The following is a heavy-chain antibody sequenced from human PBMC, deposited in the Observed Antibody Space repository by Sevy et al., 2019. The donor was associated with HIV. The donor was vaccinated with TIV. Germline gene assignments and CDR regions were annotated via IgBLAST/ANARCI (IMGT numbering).Heavy chain of an antibody. D-gene: IGHD2-15*01. CDR2: ISYDGSNK. J-gene: IGHJ6*03. CDR1: GFTFSSYA. Sequence: GGSLRLSCAASGFTFSSYAMHWVRQAPGKGLEWVAVISYDGSNKYYADSVKGRFTISRDNSKKTLYLQMNSLRAEDTAVYYCAREYCSGGSCYFKGYYYYYMDVWGKGTTVTVSS. CDR3: AREYCSGGSCYFKGYYYYYMDV. V-gene: IGHV3-30-3*01.